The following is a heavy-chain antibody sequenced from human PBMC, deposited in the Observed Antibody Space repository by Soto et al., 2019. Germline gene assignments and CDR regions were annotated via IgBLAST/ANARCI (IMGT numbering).Heavy chain of an antibody. CDR2: IVVGSGNT. V-gene: IGHV1-58*01. CDR1: GFTFTSSA. CDR3: AACEVPADRAYYYYAMDV. Sequence: SVKVSCKASGFTFTSSAVQWVRQARGQRLEWIGWIVVGSGNTNYAQKFQERVTITRDMSTSTAYMELSSLRSEDTAVYYCAACEVPADRAYYYYAMDVWGQGTTVTVSS. D-gene: IGHD2-2*01. J-gene: IGHJ6*02.